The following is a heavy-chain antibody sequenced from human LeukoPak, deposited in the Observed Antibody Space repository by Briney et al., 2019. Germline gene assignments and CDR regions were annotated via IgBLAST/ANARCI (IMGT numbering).Heavy chain of an antibody. Sequence: SETLSLTCTVSGGSISSSSYYWGWIRQPPGKGLEWIGSIYYSGSTYYNPSLKSRVTISVDTSKNQFSLKLSSVTAADTAVYYCARGPDYSNYSLDYWGQGTLVTVSS. D-gene: IGHD4-11*01. CDR2: IYYSGST. J-gene: IGHJ4*02. CDR3: ARGPDYSNYSLDY. V-gene: IGHV4-39*07. CDR1: GGSISSSSYY.